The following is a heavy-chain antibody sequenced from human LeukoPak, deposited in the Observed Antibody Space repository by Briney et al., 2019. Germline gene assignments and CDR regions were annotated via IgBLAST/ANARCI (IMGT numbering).Heavy chain of an antibody. CDR1: GYTFGNYA. CDR3: ARGRAAGRPYYYYMDV. Sequence: ASVKVSCKASGYTFGNYALHWVRQAPGQGLEWMGWINPNSGDTNYAPKFQGRVTMTRDTSISTAYMELSRLRSDDTAVYYCARGRAAGRPYYYYMDVWGKGTTVTVSS. CDR2: INPNSGDT. J-gene: IGHJ6*03. D-gene: IGHD1-26*01. V-gene: IGHV1-2*02.